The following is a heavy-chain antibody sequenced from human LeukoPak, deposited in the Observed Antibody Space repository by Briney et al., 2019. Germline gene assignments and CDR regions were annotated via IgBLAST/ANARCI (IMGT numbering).Heavy chain of an antibody. D-gene: IGHD3-22*01. J-gene: IGHJ4*02. CDR2: ISYDGSNK. CDR3: ARDNGVVITTSYFDY. V-gene: IGHV3-30-3*01. Sequence: GGSLRLSCAASGFTFSSYAMHWVRQAPGKGLEWVAVISYDGSNKYYADSVKGRFTISRDNPKNTLYLQMNSLRAEDTAVYYCARDNGVVITTSYFDYWGQGTLVTVSS. CDR1: GFTFSSYA.